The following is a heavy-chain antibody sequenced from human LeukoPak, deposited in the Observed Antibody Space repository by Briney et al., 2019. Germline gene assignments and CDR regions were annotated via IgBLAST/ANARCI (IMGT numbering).Heavy chain of an antibody. D-gene: IGHD6-6*01. CDR1: GGSISSGGYY. Sequence: SETLSLTCTVSGGSISSGGYYWSWIRQHPGKGLEWIGYIYYSGSTYYNPSLKSRVTISVDTSKNQFSLELSSVTAADTAVYYCARARNMYSSSPHYYYGMDVWGQGTTVTVSS. V-gene: IGHV4-31*03. CDR2: IYYSGST. CDR3: ARARNMYSSSPHYYYGMDV. J-gene: IGHJ6*02.